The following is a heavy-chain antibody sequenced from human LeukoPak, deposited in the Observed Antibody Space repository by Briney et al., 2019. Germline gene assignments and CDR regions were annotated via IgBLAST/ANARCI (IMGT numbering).Heavy chain of an antibody. D-gene: IGHD4-17*01. V-gene: IGHV2-5*02. J-gene: IGHJ3*02. CDR2: IYWDDDK. Sequence: SGPTLVKPTQTLTLTCSFSGFSFSTSGVGVGWIRQPPGKALEWLALIYWDDDKRYSPSLKSRITITKDTSKNQVVLTMTNMDPVDTATYYCAHWGRGLRRNDGFDIWGQGTKVTVSS. CDR3: AHWGRGLRRNDGFDI. CDR1: GFSFSTSGVG.